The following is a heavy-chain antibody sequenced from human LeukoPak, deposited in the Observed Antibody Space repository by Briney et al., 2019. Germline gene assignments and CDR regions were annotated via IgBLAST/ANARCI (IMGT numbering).Heavy chain of an antibody. Sequence: ASVKVSCKASGYTFTGYYMHWVRQAPGQGLEWMGWINPNSGGTNYAQKFQGRVTMTRDTSISTAYMELSRLRSDDTAVYYCARDDYDFWSGTLDYWGQGTLVTVSS. CDR3: ARDDYDFWSGTLDY. J-gene: IGHJ4*02. V-gene: IGHV1-2*02. CDR2: INPNSGGT. D-gene: IGHD3-3*01. CDR1: GYTFTGYY.